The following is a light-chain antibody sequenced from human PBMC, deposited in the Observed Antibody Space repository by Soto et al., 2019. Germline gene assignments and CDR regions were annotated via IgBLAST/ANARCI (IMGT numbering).Light chain of an antibody. Sequence: QLVLTQSPSASASLRASVKLTRTLSSGHSSYAIAWHQQQPEKGPRYLMKLNSDGSHSKGDGIPDRLSGSSSGAERYLTISSLQSEDEADYYCQTLGTALGAVFGGGTQLTVL. CDR2: LNSDGSH. V-gene: IGLV4-69*01. J-gene: IGLJ7*01. CDR3: QTLGTALGAV. CDR1: SGHSSYA.